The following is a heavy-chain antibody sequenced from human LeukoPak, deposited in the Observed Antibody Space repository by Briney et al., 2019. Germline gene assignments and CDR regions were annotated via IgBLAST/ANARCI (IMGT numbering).Heavy chain of an antibody. CDR1: GGSISSGGYY. CDR2: IYHSGST. J-gene: IGHJ4*02. D-gene: IGHD1-26*01. V-gene: IGHV4-30-2*02. CDR3: AGDRVLVGATTTDY. Sequence: SETLSLTCTVSGGSISSGGYYWSWIRQPPGKGLEWFGYIYHSGSTYYNPSLKSRVTISVDTSKNQFSLKLSSVTAADTAVYYCAGDRVLVGATTTDYWGQGTLVTVSS.